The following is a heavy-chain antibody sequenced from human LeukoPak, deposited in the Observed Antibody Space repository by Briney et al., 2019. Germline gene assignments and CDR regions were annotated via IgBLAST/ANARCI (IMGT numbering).Heavy chain of an antibody. J-gene: IGHJ4*02. V-gene: IGHV3-11*06. CDR3: ARALAARRIYYFDY. CDR1: GFTFSDYY. D-gene: IGHD6-6*01. Sequence: GGSLRLSCAASGFTFSDYYMSWIRQAPGKGLEWVSYISSSSSYTNYADSVKGRFTISRDNAKNSLYLQMNSLRAEDTAVYYCARALAARRIYYFDYWGQGTLVTVSS. CDR2: ISSSSSYT.